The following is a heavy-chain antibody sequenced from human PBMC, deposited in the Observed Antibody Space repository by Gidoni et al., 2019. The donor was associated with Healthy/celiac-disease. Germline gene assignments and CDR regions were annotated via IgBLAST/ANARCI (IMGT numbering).Heavy chain of an antibody. CDR2: IVGSGGST. Sequence: EVQLLESGGGLVQPGGSLRLSCAASGLPFSSYAMSWVRQAPGKGLGWVSAIVGSGGSTYYADSVKGRFTISRDNSKNTLYLQMNSLRAEDTAVYYCAKVVGDIVVVEHYYYYMDVWGKGTTVTVSS. V-gene: IGHV3-23*01. CDR1: GLPFSSYA. J-gene: IGHJ6*03. CDR3: AKVVGDIVVVEHYYYYMDV. D-gene: IGHD2-2*01.